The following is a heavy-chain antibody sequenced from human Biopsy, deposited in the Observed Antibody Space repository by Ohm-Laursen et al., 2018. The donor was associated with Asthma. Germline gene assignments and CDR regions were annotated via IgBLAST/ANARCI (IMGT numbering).Heavy chain of an antibody. CDR1: SGSGGYMRSGNYY. J-gene: IGHJ6*02. CDR3: VRGSSSWHHGPFHYYYGLDV. CDR2: IYYSGTT. V-gene: IGHV4-39*01. D-gene: IGHD6-13*01. Sequence: GTLSLTCSLSSGSGGYMRSGNYYWGWIRQPPGKGLEWIGSIYYSGTTYYNPSLESRVTVSADTSKNQFSLKLTSVTAADTAVYYCVRGSSSWHHGPFHYYYGLDVWARGPRPPSP.